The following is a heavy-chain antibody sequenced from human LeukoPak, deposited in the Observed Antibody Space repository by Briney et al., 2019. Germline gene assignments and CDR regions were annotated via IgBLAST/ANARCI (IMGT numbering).Heavy chain of an antibody. V-gene: IGHV3-30*02. J-gene: IGHJ4*02. CDR1: GFTFSDYG. CDR3: AKGDSGWHFDY. D-gene: IGHD6-19*01. Sequence: GGSLRLSCAASGFTFSDYGMHWVRQAPGKGLEWVTFIRYDGVNKFYAESVKGRFTISRDNSKNTLYLQNNSLRPEDTAVYYCAKGDSGWHFDYWGQGTLVTVSS. CDR2: IRYDGVNK.